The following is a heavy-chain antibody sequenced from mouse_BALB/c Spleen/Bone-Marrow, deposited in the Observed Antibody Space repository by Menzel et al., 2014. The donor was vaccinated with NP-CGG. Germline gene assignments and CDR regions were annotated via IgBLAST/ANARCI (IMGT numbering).Heavy chain of an antibody. CDR2: INPSNGGT. CDR3: TRSNGNWFAY. J-gene: IGHJ3*01. Sequence: VQLQQSGAELVKPGASVKLSCKASGYTSTCYYMYWVKQRPGQGLEWIGEINPSNGGTNFNEKFKNKATLTVDKSSSTAYMQLSSLIFEDSAVYYCTRSNGNWFAYWGQGTLVTVSA. CDR1: GYTSTCYY. D-gene: IGHD2-1*01. V-gene: IGHV1S81*02.